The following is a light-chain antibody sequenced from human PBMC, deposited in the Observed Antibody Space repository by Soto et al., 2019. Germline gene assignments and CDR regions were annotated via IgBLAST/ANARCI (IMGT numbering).Light chain of an antibody. CDR1: SSDVGAYNF. J-gene: IGLJ1*01. CDR2: EVT. Sequence: QSALTQPASVSGSPGQSITISCTGTSSDVGAYNFVSWYQHHPGRAPKLIIYEVTIRPSGVSNRFSGSKSGNTASLTISGLQAEDEADYYCCSYAVTFYVFGTGTKLTV. V-gene: IGLV2-14*01. CDR3: CSYAVTFYV.